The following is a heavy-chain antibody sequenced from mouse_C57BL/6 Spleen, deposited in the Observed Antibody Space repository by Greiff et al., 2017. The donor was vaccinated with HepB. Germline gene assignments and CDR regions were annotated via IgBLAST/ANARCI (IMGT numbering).Heavy chain of an antibody. CDR1: GYTFTDYE. D-gene: IGHD2-5*01. CDR3: TRSESNYKFAY. J-gene: IGHJ3*01. V-gene: IGHV1-15*01. CDR2: IDPETGGT. Sequence: LQESGAELVRPGASVTLSCKASGYTFTDYEMHWVKQTPVHGLEWIGAIDPETGGTAYNQKFKGKAILTADKSSSTAYMELRSLTSEDSAVYYCTRSESNYKFAYWGKGTLVTVSA.